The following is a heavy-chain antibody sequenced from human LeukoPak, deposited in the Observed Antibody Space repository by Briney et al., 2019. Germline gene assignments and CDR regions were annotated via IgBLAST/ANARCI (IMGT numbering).Heavy chain of an antibody. V-gene: IGHV3-74*01. CDR1: GFTFSRYW. J-gene: IGHJ4*02. CDR2: ININGSST. D-gene: IGHD2-15*01. CDR3: ARDRHCSGNGCQDLGY. Sequence: GGSLRLSCAASGFTFSRYWMHWVRQAPGKGLVWVSRININGSSTIYADSVKGRFTISRDNANNTLYLQMNNLRADDTAVYYCARDRHCSGNGCQDLGYWGQGTLVTVSS.